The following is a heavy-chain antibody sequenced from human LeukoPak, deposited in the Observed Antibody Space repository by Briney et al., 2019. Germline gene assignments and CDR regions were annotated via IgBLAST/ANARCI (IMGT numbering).Heavy chain of an antibody. CDR1: GHTSTTYA. CDR2: INAGNGNI. J-gene: IGHJ6*02. V-gene: IGHV1-3*01. Sequence: ASVQVSCQASGHTSTTYAIHWVRQAPGQGLEWMGWINAGNGNIKYSQKFQGRVTITGDTSASTAYMELSSLRSEDTAVYYCARGYCSSTSCYMDVWGQGTTVTISS. D-gene: IGHD2-2*01. CDR3: ARGYCSSTSCYMDV.